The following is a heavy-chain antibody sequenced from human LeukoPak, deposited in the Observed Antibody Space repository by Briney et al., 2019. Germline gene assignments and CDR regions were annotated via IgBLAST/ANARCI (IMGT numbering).Heavy chain of an antibody. J-gene: IGHJ4*02. CDR1: GGSFSGYY. Sequence: SETLSLTCAVYGGSFSGYYWSWIRQPPGKGLEWIGEINHSGSTNYNPSLKSRVTISVDTSKNQFSLKLSSGTAADTAVYYCARFLTGYPTAYYFDYWGQGTLVTVSS. D-gene: IGHD3-9*01. CDR2: INHSGST. V-gene: IGHV4-34*01. CDR3: ARFLTGYPTAYYFDY.